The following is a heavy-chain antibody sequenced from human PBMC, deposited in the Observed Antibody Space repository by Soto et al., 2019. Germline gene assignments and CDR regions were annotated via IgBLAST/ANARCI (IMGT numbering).Heavy chain of an antibody. V-gene: IGHV4-61*01. CDR3: AMTSKLGYSSGWYNYYYYGMDV. Sequence: SETLSLTCTVSGGSVSSGSYYWSWIRQPPGKGLEWIGYIYYSGSTNYNPSLKSRVTISVDTSKNQISMKLSSVTAADTDVYYFAMTSKLGYSSGWYNYYYYGMDVWGQGTTVTVSS. J-gene: IGHJ6*02. D-gene: IGHD6-19*01. CDR2: IYYSGST. CDR1: GGSVSSGSYY.